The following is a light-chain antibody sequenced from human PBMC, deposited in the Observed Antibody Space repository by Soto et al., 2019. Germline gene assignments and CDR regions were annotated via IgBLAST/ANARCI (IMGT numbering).Light chain of an antibody. V-gene: IGKV3D-15*01. CDR3: QQYNNWGLS. CDR2: GSS. J-gene: IGKJ4*01. CDR1: EIVGTN. Sequence: IVMTQSPATLSVSPGEGVTLSCRASEIVGTNVAWYQQKPGQAPRLLIYGSSTRATGIPATFSGSGSGTEFTLTISSLQSEESAVYYCQQYNNWGLSFGGGTKVEIK.